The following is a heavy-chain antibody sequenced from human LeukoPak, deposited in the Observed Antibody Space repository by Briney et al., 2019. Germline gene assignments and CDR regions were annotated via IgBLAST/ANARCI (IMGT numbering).Heavy chain of an antibody. J-gene: IGHJ6*03. Sequence: NASETLSLTCTVSGGSISSYYWSWIRQPPGKGLEWIGYIYYSGSTNYNPSLKSRVTISVDTSKNQFSLKLSSVTAADTAVYYCARTVTTERLNYYYMDVWGKGTTVTVSS. V-gene: IGHV4-59*01. CDR3: ARTVTTERLNYYYMDV. CDR2: IYYSGST. D-gene: IGHD4-17*01. CDR1: GGSISSYY.